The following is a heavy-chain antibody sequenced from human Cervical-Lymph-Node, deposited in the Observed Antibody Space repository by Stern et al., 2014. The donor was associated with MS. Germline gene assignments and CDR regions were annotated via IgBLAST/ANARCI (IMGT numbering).Heavy chain of an antibody. CDR2: NYDSDTT. J-gene: IGHJ6*02. V-gene: IGHV4-59*08. CDR3: ARHKRLAAVTYYYYGMDV. CDR1: GGSISSYY. D-gene: IGHD2-15*01. Sequence: QVQLQESGPGLVKPSETLSLTCTVSGGSISSYYWSWIRQPPGRGLEWIGYNYDSDTTRYNPSLKRRVTISVATSKNQLSLKLSSVTAADTAVYYCARHKRLAAVTYYYYGMDVWGQGFTVTVSS.